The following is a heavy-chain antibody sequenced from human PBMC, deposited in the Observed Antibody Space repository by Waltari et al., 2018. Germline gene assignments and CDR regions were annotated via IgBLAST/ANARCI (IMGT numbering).Heavy chain of an antibody. V-gene: IGHV3-30*01. D-gene: IGHD6-19*01. Sequence: QVQLVESGGGVVQPGRSLRLSCAASGFTFSSYAMHWVRQAPGKGLEWVAVSSYDGSNKYYADSGKGRFTISRDNSKNTLYLQMNSLRAEDTAVYYCARPRSSAWGQGTLVTVSS. CDR3: ARPRSSA. J-gene: IGHJ5*02. CDR2: SSYDGSNK. CDR1: GFTFSSYA.